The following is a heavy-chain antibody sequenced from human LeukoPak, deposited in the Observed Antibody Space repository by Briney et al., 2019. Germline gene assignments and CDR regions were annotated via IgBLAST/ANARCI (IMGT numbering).Heavy chain of an antibody. CDR1: GYSFTSYW. V-gene: IGHV5-51*01. CDR3: ARRVAVGWFDP. CDR2: IYPGDSDT. J-gene: IGHJ5*02. D-gene: IGHD6-19*01. Sequence: ESLKIYCKGSGYSFTSYWIGWVRPMPGKGLGWMGMIYPGDSDTRYSPSFQGQVTISADKSISTAYLQWSSLKASDTAMYYCARRVAVGWFDPWGQGTLVTVSS.